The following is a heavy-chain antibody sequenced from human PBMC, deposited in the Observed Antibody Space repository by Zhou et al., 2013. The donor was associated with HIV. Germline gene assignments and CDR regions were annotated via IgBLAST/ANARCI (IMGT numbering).Heavy chain of an antibody. J-gene: IGHJ5*02. CDR3: ARVPGLMVRGATNWFDP. D-gene: IGHD3-10*01. V-gene: IGHV1-69*13. CDR2: IIPIFGTA. Sequence: QVQLVQSGAEVKKPGSSVKVSCKASGGTFSSYAISWVRQAPGQGLEWMGRIIPIFGTANYAQKFQGRVTITADESTSTAYMELSSLRSEDTAVYYCARVPGLMVRGATNWFDPWGQGTLVTVSS. CDR1: GGTFSSYA.